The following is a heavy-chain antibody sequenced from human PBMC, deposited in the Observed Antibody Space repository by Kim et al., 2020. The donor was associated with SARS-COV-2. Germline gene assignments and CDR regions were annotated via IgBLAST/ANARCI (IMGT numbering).Heavy chain of an antibody. CDR1: GYTFTSYG. Sequence: ASVKVSCKASGYTFTSYGISWVRQAPGQGLEWMGWISAYNGNTNYAQKLQGRVTMTTDTSTSTAYMELRSLRSDDTAVYYCARGGSGYYASPRGYFDYWGQGTLVTVSS. D-gene: IGHD3-22*01. CDR2: ISAYNGNT. CDR3: ARGGSGYYASPRGYFDY. J-gene: IGHJ4*02. V-gene: IGHV1-18*04.